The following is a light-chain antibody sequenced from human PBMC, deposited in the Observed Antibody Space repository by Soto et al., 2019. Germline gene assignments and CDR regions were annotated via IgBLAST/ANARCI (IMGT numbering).Light chain of an antibody. CDR3: PQADTFPIP. J-gene: IGKJ5*01. CDR2: AAS. Sequence: DIQVTQYPSSVSASLGDRITISCQASQGISRSLAWYQKKPGKAPKRLIYAASSLQSGVPSRFSGSGFGTDFTLTISSLQPEDSALYYCPQADTFPIPFGQGTRLEI. CDR1: QGISRS. V-gene: IGKV1-12*01.